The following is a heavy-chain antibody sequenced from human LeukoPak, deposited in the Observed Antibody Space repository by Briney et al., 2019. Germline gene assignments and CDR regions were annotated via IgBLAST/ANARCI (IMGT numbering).Heavy chain of an antibody. V-gene: IGHV3-30-3*01. CDR3: ARGVVVVVAASLDY. Sequence: GRSLRLSCAASGFTFSSYAMHWVRQAPGKGLEWVAVISYDGSNKYYADSVKGRFTISRDNSKNTLYLQMNSLRAEDTAVYYRARGVVVVVAASLDYWGQGTLVTVSS. CDR1: GFTFSSYA. D-gene: IGHD2-15*01. CDR2: ISYDGSNK. J-gene: IGHJ4*02.